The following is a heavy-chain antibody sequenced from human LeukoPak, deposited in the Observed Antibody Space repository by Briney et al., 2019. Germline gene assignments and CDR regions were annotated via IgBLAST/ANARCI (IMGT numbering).Heavy chain of an antibody. CDR1: GYTFTSYA. CDR2: INAGNGNT. J-gene: IGHJ6*04. V-gene: IGHV1-3*01. Sequence: ASVKVSRKASGYTFTSYAMHWVRQAPGQRLEWMGWINAGNGNTKYSQKFQGRVTITRDTSASTAYMELSSLRSEDTAVYYCARGALLWFGETYYYYGMDVWGKGTTVTVSS. CDR3: ARGALLWFGETYYYYGMDV. D-gene: IGHD3-10*01.